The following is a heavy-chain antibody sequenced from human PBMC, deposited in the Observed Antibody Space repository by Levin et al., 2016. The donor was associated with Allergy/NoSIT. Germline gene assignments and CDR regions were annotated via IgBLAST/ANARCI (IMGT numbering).Heavy chain of an antibody. CDR3: VRGSSAWPSYLDY. D-gene: IGHD6-19*01. V-gene: IGHV3-64D*09. CDR2: ISNNGDYT. Sequence: GESLKISCSASGFSLSSYIMNWVRQAPGKGLEYVSSISNNGDYTYYADSVKGRFTISRDNSKNTLYLQMSSLRAEDRAVYYCVRGSSAWPSYLDYWGQGTLVTVSS. CDR1: GFSLSSYI. J-gene: IGHJ4*02.